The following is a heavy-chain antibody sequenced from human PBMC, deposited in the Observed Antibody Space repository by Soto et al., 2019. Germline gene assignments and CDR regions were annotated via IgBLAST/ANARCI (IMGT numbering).Heavy chain of an antibody. Sequence: ASVKVSCKASGYTFTGYYMHWVRQAPGQGLEWMGWINPNSGGTNYAQKFQGWVTMTRDTSISTAYMELSRLRSDDTAVYYCARGRSGYCSGGSCYFAQNYYYYIDVWGKGTTVTVSS. J-gene: IGHJ6*03. CDR1: GYTFTGYY. D-gene: IGHD2-15*01. CDR3: ARGRSGYCSGGSCYFAQNYYYYIDV. CDR2: INPNSGGT. V-gene: IGHV1-2*04.